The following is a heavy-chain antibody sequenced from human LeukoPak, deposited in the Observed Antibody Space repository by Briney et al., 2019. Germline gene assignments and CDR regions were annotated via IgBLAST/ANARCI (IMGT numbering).Heavy chain of an antibody. CDR3: ARESYYGSGSYPDY. D-gene: IGHD3-10*01. Sequence: ASVKVSCKASGYTFTSYYMHWVRQAPGQGLEGMGIINPSGGSTSYAQKFQGRVTITADKSTSTAYMELSSLRSEDTAVYYCARESYYGSGSYPDYWGQGTLVTVSS. V-gene: IGHV1-46*01. J-gene: IGHJ4*02. CDR1: GYTFTSYY. CDR2: INPSGGST.